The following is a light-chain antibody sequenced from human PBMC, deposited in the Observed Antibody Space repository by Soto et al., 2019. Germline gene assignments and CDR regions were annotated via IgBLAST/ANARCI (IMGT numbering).Light chain of an antibody. CDR3: HHYDSSPPYT. CDR1: RSFASSY. Sequence: EIVLTQSPATLSLSPGERATLSWRASRSFASSYLAWYQHKPGQAPRLLIYAASSRATGIPDRFIGSGSGTDFTLTISRLEPDDSAVYYCHHYDSSPPYTFGQGTKLEIK. V-gene: IGKV3-20*01. CDR2: AAS. J-gene: IGKJ2*01.